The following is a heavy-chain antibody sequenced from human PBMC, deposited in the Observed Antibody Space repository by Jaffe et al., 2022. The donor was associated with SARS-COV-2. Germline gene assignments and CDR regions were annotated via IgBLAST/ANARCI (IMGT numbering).Heavy chain of an antibody. J-gene: IGHJ6*04. CDR3: ARDLGVATIQGLGMDV. Sequence: EVQLVESGGGLVQPGGSLRLSCAASGFTFSSYWMSWVRQAPGKGLEWVANIKQDGSEKYYVDSVKGRFTISRDNAKNSLYLQMNSLRAEDTAVYYCARDLGVATIQGLGMDVWGKGTTVTVSS. D-gene: IGHD5-12*01. V-gene: IGHV3-7*01. CDR2: IKQDGSEK. CDR1: GFTFSSYW.